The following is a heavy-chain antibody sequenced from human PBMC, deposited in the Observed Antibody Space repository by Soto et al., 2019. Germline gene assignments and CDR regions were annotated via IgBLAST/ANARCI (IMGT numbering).Heavy chain of an antibody. CDR3: LRGDHKKTVKVGLALGYLSFSFDY. CDR2: SDLKRSEK. CDR1: GFRFSKFC. J-gene: IGHJ4*02. V-gene: IGHV3-7*01. D-gene: IGHD3-16*02. Sequence: HPGGSLRLSCTASGFRFSKFCMSSVRQARGKGLKWVAKSDLKRSEKYHVGSLKGRSTITSDNAKKSVCLQMKSLRAEDTAVYKCLRGDHKKTVKVGLALGYLSFSFDYWGQGTLVTVSS.